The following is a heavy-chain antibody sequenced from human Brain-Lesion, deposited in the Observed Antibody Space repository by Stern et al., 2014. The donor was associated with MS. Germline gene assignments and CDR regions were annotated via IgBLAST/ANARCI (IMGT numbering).Heavy chain of an antibody. CDR1: GGSISSSNW. CDR2: SDHSGST. CDR3: ARFPASRPHVFDS. D-gene: IGHD6-13*01. Sequence: VQLVESGPGLVKPSGTLSLTCAVSGGSISSSNWGSWVRQSPGKGLEWIGESDHSGSTIYNPSLKSRVTVSVDKSKNRFSLNLSSVTAADTAVYFCARFPASRPHVFDSWGQGTLVTVSS. J-gene: IGHJ4*02. V-gene: IGHV4-4*02.